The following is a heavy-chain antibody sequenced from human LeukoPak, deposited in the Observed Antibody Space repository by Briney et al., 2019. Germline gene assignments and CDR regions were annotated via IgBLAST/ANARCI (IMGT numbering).Heavy chain of an antibody. D-gene: IGHD3-10*01. CDR2: INPNSGDT. J-gene: IGHJ4*02. CDR3: ARDGVIRGVIVY. Sequence: ASVKVSCKASGYTFTGYYMHWVRQAPGQGLEWMGWINPNSGDTNYAQKFQGRVTMTRETSIITAYMELSRLRSDDTAVYYCARDGVIRGVIVYWGQGTLVTVSS. CDR1: GYTFTGYY. V-gene: IGHV1-2*02.